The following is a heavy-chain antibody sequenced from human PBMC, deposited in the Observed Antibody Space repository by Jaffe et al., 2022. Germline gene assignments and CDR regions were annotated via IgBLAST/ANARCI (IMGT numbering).Heavy chain of an antibody. D-gene: IGHD3-16*02. CDR3: AKPIMITFGGVIVLGDAFDI. V-gene: IGHV3-30*18. CDR2: ISYDGSNK. J-gene: IGHJ3*02. Sequence: QVQLVESGGGVVQPGRSLRLSCAASGFTFSSYGMHWVRQAPGKGLEWVAVISYDGSNKYYADSVKGRFTISRDNSKNTLYLQMNSLRAEDTAVYYCAKPIMITFGGVIVLGDAFDIWGQGTMVTVSS. CDR1: GFTFSSYG.